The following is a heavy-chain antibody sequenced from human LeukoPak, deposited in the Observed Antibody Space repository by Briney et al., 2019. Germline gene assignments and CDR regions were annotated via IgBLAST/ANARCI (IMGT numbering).Heavy chain of an antibody. V-gene: IGHV3-53*01. Sequence: GGSLRLSCAASGFTVSSNYMSWVRQAPGKGLEWVSVIYSGGSTYYADSVKGRFTISRDNSKNTLYLQMNSLRAEDTAVYYCARDNNVNAFDTWGQGTMVTVSS. D-gene: IGHD1/OR15-1a*01. CDR3: ARDNNVNAFDT. CDR2: IYSGGST. J-gene: IGHJ3*02. CDR1: GFTVSSNY.